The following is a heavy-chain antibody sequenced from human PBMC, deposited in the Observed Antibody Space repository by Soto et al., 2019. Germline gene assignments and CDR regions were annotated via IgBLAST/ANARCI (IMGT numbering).Heavy chain of an antibody. CDR2: INPSGGST. CDR3: ARDLGSGWPPYYYYDGMDV. J-gene: IGHJ6*02. V-gene: IGHV1-46*01. CDR1: GYTFTSYY. D-gene: IGHD6-19*01. Sequence: QVQLVQSGAEVKKPGASVKVSCKASGYTFTSYYMHWVRQAPGQGLEWMGIINPSGGSTSYAQKFQGRVTMTRDTSTITVYMELSSLRSEDTAVYYCARDLGSGWPPYYYYDGMDVWGQGTTVTVSS.